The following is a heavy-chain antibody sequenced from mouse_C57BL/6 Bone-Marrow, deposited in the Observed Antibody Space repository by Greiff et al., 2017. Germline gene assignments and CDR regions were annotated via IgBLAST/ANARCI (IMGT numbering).Heavy chain of an antibody. J-gene: IGHJ3*01. V-gene: IGHV1-59*01. CDR1: GYTFTSYW. CDR3: ARDGYYWFAY. CDR2: IDPSDSYT. Sequence: QVQLQQPGAELVRPGTSVKLSCKASGYTFTSYWMHWVKQRPGQGLEWIGVIDPSDSYTNYNQKFKGKATLTVDTSSSTAYMQLSSLTSEESAVCYCARDGYYWFAYGGQGTLVTVSA. D-gene: IGHD2-3*01.